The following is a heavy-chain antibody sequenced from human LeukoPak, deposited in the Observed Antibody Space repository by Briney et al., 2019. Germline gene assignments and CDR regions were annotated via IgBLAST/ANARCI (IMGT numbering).Heavy chain of an antibody. Sequence: SETLSLTCTVPGGSISSYLWSWLAQPPGKGLEWIGYIYYSGSTNYNPSLKSRVTISVDTSKNQFSLKLSSVTAADTAVYYCARAWGCSGGSCYSFHYWGQGTLVTVSS. D-gene: IGHD2-15*01. CDR2: IYYSGST. CDR1: GGSISSYL. CDR3: ARAWGCSGGSCYSFHY. V-gene: IGHV4-59*01. J-gene: IGHJ4*02.